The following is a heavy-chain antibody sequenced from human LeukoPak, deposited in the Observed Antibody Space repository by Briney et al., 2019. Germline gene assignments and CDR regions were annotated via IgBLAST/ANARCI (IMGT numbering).Heavy chain of an antibody. V-gene: IGHV1-69*01. D-gene: IGHD2-15*01. J-gene: IGHJ4*02. CDR1: GGTFSSYA. Sequence: GSSVKVSCKASGGTFSSYAISWVRQAPGQGLEWMGGIIPIFGTANYAQKFQGRVTITADESTSTAYMELSSLRSEDTAVYYCARGYCSGGSCYHAVDYWGPGTLVTVSS. CDR2: IIPIFGTA. CDR3: ARGYCSGGSCYHAVDY.